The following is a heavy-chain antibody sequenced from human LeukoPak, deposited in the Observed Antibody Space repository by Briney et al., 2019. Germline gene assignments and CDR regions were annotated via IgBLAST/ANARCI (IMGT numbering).Heavy chain of an antibody. D-gene: IGHD2-21*01. V-gene: IGHV3-21*01. CDR3: ARDLGELGFDY. Sequence: GGSLRLSCAASGLTFSSYSMNWVRQAPGKGLEWVSSISSSSSYIYYADSVKGRFTISRDNAKNSLYLQMNSLRAEDTAVYYCARDLGELGFDYWGQGTLVTVSS. CDR2: ISSSSSYI. CDR1: GLTFSSYS. J-gene: IGHJ4*02.